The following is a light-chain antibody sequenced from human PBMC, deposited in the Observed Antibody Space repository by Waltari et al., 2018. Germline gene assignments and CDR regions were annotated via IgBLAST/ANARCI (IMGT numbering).Light chain of an antibody. Sequence: QSVLTQPPSVSGTPGQRVTISCSGSNSNLGGISVNWYPPLPGKAPKPLIYNDNQGPSGVPDRFSASKSGTSASLAITGLQSEDEADYYCAVWDDSLGGVFGGGTKLTVL. J-gene: IGLJ3*02. CDR2: NDN. CDR3: AVWDDSLGGV. V-gene: IGLV1-44*01. CDR1: NSNLGGIS.